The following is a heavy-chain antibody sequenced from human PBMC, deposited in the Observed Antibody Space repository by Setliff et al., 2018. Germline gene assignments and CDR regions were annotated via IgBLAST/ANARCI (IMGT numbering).Heavy chain of an antibody. CDR1: GYSFTSYW. D-gene: IGHD6-13*01. CDR3: ARIGYSSSWYGRGAFDI. Sequence: ESLKISCKGSGYSFTSYWIGWVRQMPGKGLEWMGIIYPGDSDTRYSPSFQGQVTISADKSISTAYLQWSSLKASDTAMYYCARIGYSSSWYGRGAFDIWGQGTMVTVSS. V-gene: IGHV5-51*01. CDR2: IYPGDSDT. J-gene: IGHJ3*02.